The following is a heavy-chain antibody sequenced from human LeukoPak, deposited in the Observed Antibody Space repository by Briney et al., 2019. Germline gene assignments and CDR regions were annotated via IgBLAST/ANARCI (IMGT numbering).Heavy chain of an antibody. CDR1: GYSFSSYW. CDR2: IYPGNSDT. V-gene: IGHV5-51*01. J-gene: IGHJ3*02. D-gene: IGHD3-22*01. CDR3: VRQDGYYYDSSGYGDDVSDI. Sequence: GESLKISCKASGYSFSSYWIAWLRQMPGKGLEWMGIIYPGNSDTRYSPSFQGQVTISVDKSISTAYLQWSSLKASETAMYYCVRQDGYYYDSSGYGDDVSDIWGQGTMVTVSS.